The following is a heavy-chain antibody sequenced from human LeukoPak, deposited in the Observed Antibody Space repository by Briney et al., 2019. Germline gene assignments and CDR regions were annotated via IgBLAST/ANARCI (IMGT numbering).Heavy chain of an antibody. CDR1: GGSFSGYY. CDR3: ARHFGLGILWWEGRDNWFDP. J-gene: IGHJ5*02. Sequence: PSETLSLTCAVYGGSFSGYYWSWIRQPPGKGLEWIGEINHSGSTNYNPSLKSRVTMSVDTSKNQFSLKLSSVTAADTAVYYCARHFGLGILWWEGRDNWFDPWGQGTLVTVSS. D-gene: IGHD2-21*01. CDR2: INHSGST. V-gene: IGHV4-34*01.